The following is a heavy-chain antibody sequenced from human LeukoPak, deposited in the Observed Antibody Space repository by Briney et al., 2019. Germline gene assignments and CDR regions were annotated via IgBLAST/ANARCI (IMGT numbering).Heavy chain of an antibody. Sequence: GESLKISCKGSGYSFTSYWIGWVRQMPGEGLEWMGIIYPDDSDTKYSPSFQGQVTISADKSISTAYLQWSSLKASDTAMYYCARLAFCTNAVCFSNYYYSMDVWGRGTTVTVSS. D-gene: IGHD2-8*01. J-gene: IGHJ6*03. CDR1: GYSFTSYW. CDR2: IYPDDSDT. V-gene: IGHV5-51*03. CDR3: ARLAFCTNAVCFSNYYYSMDV.